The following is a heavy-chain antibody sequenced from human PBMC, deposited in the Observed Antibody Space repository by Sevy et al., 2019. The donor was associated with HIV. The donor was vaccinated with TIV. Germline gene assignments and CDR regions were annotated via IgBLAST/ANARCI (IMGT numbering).Heavy chain of an antibody. Sequence: SETLSLTCSVSSYSISRGYYWGWIRQSPQRGLEWIGSINYSGTKYYSQSLKSRVTISVDTSKNQLSLRLKYVTATDTAIYYCARHYKYTTSSEAFDVWGQGTKVTVSS. CDR1: SYSISRGYY. V-gene: IGHV4-38-2*02. J-gene: IGHJ3*01. CDR3: ARHYKYTTSSEAFDV. CDR2: INYSGTK. D-gene: IGHD1-1*01.